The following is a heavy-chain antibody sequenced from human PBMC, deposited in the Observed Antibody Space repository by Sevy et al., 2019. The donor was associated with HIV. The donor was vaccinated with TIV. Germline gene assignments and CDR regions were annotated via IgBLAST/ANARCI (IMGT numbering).Heavy chain of an antibody. D-gene: IGHD3-10*02. V-gene: IGHV1-18*01. Sequence: ASVKVSCKASGYTFNNFGISWVRQAPGQGLEWMGWINPHNGNTKYAQKLQDRVTMTTDTSTSTAYMELRSLRSDDTVVYYCAREGTLITMLLWGQGTLGTVSS. J-gene: IGHJ4*02. CDR1: GYTFNNFG. CDR2: INPHNGNT. CDR3: AREGTLITMLL.